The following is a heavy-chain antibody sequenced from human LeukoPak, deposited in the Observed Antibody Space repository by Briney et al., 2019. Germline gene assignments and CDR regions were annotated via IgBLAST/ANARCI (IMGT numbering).Heavy chain of an antibody. J-gene: IGHJ4*02. V-gene: IGHV3-21*01. Sequence: PGGSLRLSCAASGFTFSSYSMNWVRQAPGKGLEWVSFISTSSSYIYYADSVKGRFTISRDNAKNSLYLQMNSLRAEDTAVYYCARATYYYDSSGYYYLVYWGQGTLVTVSS. CDR3: ARATYYYDSSGYYYLVY. D-gene: IGHD3-22*01. CDR2: ISTSSSYI. CDR1: GFTFSSYS.